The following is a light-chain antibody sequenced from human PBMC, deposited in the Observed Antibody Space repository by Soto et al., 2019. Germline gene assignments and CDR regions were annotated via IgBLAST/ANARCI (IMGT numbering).Light chain of an antibody. J-gene: IGKJ5*01. Sequence: EIVLTQSPGTLSLSAGERATLXXRASQSVSDNCLAWYQQKPGQTPRLXXYGSSGRADGIPHRFSGSGFGTDFTLTISKVEPEDFAVYYCQQYGTPRPVTFGQGTRLDIK. V-gene: IGKV3-20*01. CDR1: QSVSDNC. CDR3: QQYGTPRPVT. CDR2: GSS.